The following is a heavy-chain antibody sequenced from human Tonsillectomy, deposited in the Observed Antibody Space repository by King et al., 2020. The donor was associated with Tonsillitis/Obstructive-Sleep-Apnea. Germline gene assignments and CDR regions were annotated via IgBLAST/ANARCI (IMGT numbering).Heavy chain of an antibody. D-gene: IGHD4-17*01. CDR1: GGSVNSGNHY. CDR2: IYHNGST. J-gene: IGHJ4*02. CDR3: ARDPRLFGDSTFDY. V-gene: IGHV4-61*01. Sequence: QLQESGPGLVKPSETLSLTCTVSGGSVNSGNHYWNWIRQPPGKGLEWIGYIYHNGSTNYNPSLKSRVTISIDTFKNQFSLRLSSVTAADTAVYYCARDPRLFGDSTFDYWGQGTLVTVSS.